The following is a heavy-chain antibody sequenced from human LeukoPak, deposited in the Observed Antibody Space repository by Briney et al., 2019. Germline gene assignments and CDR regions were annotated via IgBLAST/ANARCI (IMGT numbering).Heavy chain of an antibody. Sequence: SGTLSLTCTVSGGSITSRAYYWGWIRQPPGKGLEWIGRVYYSGSTYHNPSLKSRVTMSVDTSKNQFSLKLSSVTAADTAVYYCASLDYGGNYVDDWGRGTLVTVSS. J-gene: IGHJ4*02. V-gene: IGHV4-39*07. CDR1: GGSITSRAYY. CDR2: VYYSGST. CDR3: ASLDYGGNYVDD. D-gene: IGHD4-23*01.